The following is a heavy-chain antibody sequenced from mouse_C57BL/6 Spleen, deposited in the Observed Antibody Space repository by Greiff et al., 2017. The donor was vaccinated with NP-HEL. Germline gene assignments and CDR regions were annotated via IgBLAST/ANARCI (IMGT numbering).Heavy chain of an antibody. D-gene: IGHD1-1*01. V-gene: IGHV1-82*01. CDR3: TRANYYDRRGDFDY. J-gene: IGHJ2*01. Sequence: QVQLQQSGPELVKPGASVKISCKASGYAFSSSWMNWVKQRPGKGLEWIGRIYPGDGDTNYNGKFKGKATLTADKSSSTAYMQLSSLTSEDSAVYFCTRANYYDRRGDFDYWGQGTTLTVSS. CDR2: IYPGDGDT. CDR1: GYAFSSSW.